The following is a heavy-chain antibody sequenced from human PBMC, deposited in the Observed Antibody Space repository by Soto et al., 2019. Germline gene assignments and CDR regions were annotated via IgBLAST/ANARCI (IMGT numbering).Heavy chain of an antibody. Sequence: GGSLRLSCVASGFSLANYPMNWVRQTPGKGLEWISYSSPRGDTIYYADSVEGRFTISRDNARNSLSLHMSSQRDEVSALYYCAKGPHTNVGWPYYFESWGQGVPVTVSS. D-gene: IGHD6-19*01. J-gene: IGHJ4*02. CDR2: SSPRGDTI. V-gene: IGHV3-48*02. CDR3: AKGPHTNVGWPYYFES. CDR1: GFSLANYP.